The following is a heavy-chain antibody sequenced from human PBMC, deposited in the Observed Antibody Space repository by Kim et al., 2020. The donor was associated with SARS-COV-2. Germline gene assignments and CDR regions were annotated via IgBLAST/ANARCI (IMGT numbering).Heavy chain of an antibody. D-gene: IGHD2-21*02. Sequence: SETLSLTCAVYGGSFSGYYWSWIRQPPGKGLEWIGEINHSGSTNYNPSLKSRVTISVDTSKNQFSLKLSSVTAADTAVYYCARGVTWALYYFDYWGQGTL. V-gene: IGHV4-34*01. CDR2: INHSGST. CDR3: ARGVTWALYYFDY. CDR1: GGSFSGYY. J-gene: IGHJ4*02.